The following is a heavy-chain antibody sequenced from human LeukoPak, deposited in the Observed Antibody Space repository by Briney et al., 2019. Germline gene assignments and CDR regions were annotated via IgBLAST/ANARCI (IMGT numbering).Heavy chain of an antibody. Sequence: GGSLRLSCAASGFTFSSYAMHWVRQAPGKGLEWVAVISYDGSNKYYADSVKGRFTISRDNSKNTLYLQMNSLRAEDTAVYYCAKDRDVLRYFDWLFHDYWGQGTLVTVSS. J-gene: IGHJ4*02. V-gene: IGHV3-30*04. CDR3: AKDRDVLRYFDWLFHDY. CDR2: ISYDGSNK. CDR1: GFTFSSYA. D-gene: IGHD3-9*01.